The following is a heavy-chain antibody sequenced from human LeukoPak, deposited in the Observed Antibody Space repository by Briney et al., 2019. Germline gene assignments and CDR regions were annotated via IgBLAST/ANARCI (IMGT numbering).Heavy chain of an antibody. D-gene: IGHD3-22*01. V-gene: IGHV3-23*01. CDR2: ISGSGGST. Sequence: PGGSLRLSCAAPGFTFSSYAMSWVRQAPGKGLEWVSAISGSGGSTYYADSVKGRFTISRDNSKNTLYLQMNSLRAEDTAVYYCAKDLVRLRHHYDSSGYYHFDYWGQGTLVTVSS. CDR3: AKDLVRLRHHYDSSGYYHFDY. CDR1: GFTFSSYA. J-gene: IGHJ4*02.